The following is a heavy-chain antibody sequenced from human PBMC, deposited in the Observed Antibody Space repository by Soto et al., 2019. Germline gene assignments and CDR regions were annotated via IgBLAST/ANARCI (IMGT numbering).Heavy chain of an antibody. CDR1: GYSFAGYW. V-gene: IGHV5-10-1*01. D-gene: IGHD2-2*01. CDR2: IDPSDSYT. Sequence: GESLKISCKGSGYSFAGYWITWVRQKPGKGLEWMGRIDPSDSYTNYSPSFQGHVTISADKSISTAYLQWSSLKASDTAMYYCAMLSAAILPGMDVWGQGTTVTVSS. CDR3: AMLSAAILPGMDV. J-gene: IGHJ6*02.